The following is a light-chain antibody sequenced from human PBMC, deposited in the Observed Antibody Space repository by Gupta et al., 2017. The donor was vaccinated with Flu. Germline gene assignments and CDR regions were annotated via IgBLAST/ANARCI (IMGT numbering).Light chain of an antibody. CDR3: QQYYTTPLT. CDR1: QSVVSNSNNQNY. V-gene: IGKV4-1*01. Sequence: DIVMTQSPDSLAVSLGERATINCKSSQSVVSNSNNQNYLAWYQRKPGQSPKLLIYWASTRESGVSDRFSGSGSGTDFTLTISSLQAEDVAVYYCQQYYTTPLTFGGGTKVEIK. CDR2: WAS. J-gene: IGKJ4*01.